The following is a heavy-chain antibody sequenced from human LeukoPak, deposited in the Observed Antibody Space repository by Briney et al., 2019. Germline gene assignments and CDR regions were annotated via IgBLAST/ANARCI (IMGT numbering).Heavy chain of an antibody. CDR1: GYTFTTYD. CDR2: MSPDSGKT. D-gene: IGHD1-26*01. Sequence: ASVKVSCKASGYTFTTYDINLVRQVTGQGLEWMGWMSPDSGKTGYAQKFQGRVTMTRDTSISTAYMELSSLTSEDTAVYYCANGAPSGSIDNWGQGTRVTVSS. J-gene: IGHJ4*02. V-gene: IGHV1-8*01. CDR3: ANGAPSGSIDN.